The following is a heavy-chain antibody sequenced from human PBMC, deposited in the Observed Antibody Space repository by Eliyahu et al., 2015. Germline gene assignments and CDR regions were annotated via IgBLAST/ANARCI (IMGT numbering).Heavy chain of an antibody. J-gene: IGHJ3*02. CDR2: LSSDGTST. V-gene: IGHV3-30*01. CDR1: GFTLSIYP. D-gene: IGHD1-26*01. CDR3: ARRQWVNALDI. Sequence: QVXLVESGGGVVQPGRSLXXSCXASGFTLSIYPLHWVRXAPGKGIEWVSSLSSDGTSTYYADSVKGRFTISRDNSENTLYLQMDSLRTEDTSLYYCARRQWVNALDIWGQGTMVTVSP.